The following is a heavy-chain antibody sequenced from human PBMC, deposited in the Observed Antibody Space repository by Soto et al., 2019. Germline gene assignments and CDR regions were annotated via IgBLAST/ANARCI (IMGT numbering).Heavy chain of an antibody. Sequence: QITLKESGPTLVKPTQTLTLTCTFSGFSHSTSGVGVGWIRQPPGKALEWLALIYWSDEKRYSPSLSSRLTITKDTSKNQVVLTMTNMDPVDTATYYCAHRRGADYKGCFHYWGQGTLVTVSS. D-gene: IGHD4-4*01. CDR2: IYWSDEK. V-gene: IGHV2-5*01. CDR3: AHRRGADYKGCFHY. CDR1: GFSHSTSGVG. J-gene: IGHJ4*02.